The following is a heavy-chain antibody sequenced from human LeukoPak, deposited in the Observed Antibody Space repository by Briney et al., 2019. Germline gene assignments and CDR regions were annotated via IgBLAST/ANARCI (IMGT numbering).Heavy chain of an antibody. J-gene: IGHJ3*02. CDR2: IYPGDSDT. CDR3: ARRAYCGGDCYSPFFGAFDI. Sequence: GESLQISCKGSGYSFTSYWIGWVRQLPGKGLEWMGIIYPGDSDTRYSPSLQGQVTISADKSISTAYLQWSSLKASDTAMYYCARRAYCGGDCYSPFFGAFDIWGQGTMVTVSS. CDR1: GYSFTSYW. D-gene: IGHD2-21*02. V-gene: IGHV5-51*01.